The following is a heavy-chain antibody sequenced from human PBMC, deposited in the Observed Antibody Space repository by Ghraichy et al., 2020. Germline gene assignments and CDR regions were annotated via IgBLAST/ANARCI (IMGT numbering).Heavy chain of an antibody. Sequence: GGSLRLSCAASGFTFSSYEMNWVRQAPGKGLEWVSYISSSGSTIYYADSVKGRFTISRDNAKNSLYLQMNSLRAEDTAVYYCARDGTPAVVTAYDAFDIWGQGTMVTVSS. CDR2: ISSSGSTI. CDR3: ARDGTPAVVTAYDAFDI. V-gene: IGHV3-48*03. J-gene: IGHJ3*02. D-gene: IGHD3-22*01. CDR1: GFTFSSYE.